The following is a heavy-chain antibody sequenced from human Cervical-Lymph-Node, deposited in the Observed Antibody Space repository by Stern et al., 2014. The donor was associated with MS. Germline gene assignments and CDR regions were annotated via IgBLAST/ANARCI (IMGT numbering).Heavy chain of an antibody. CDR1: GGSFQSYA. CDR2: IVPMFAKA. CDR3: ARERSIHYPAFAP. V-gene: IGHV1-69*01. Sequence: VQLVASEAEVKKPGSSVRVSCKASGGSFQSYAFNWLRQAPGQALEWIGDIVPMFAKANYAQKFQGRVTVTADEATNTVYMELSFLTSEDTAVYYCARERSIHYPAFAPWGQGTLVTVSS. J-gene: IGHJ5*02. D-gene: IGHD3-10*01.